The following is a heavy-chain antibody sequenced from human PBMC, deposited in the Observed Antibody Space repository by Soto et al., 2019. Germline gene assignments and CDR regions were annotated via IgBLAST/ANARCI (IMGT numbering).Heavy chain of an antibody. D-gene: IGHD3-22*01. CDR1: GGTFSSYT. CDR3: ARGGSDSSGDDAFDI. V-gene: IGHV1-69*02. Sequence: ASVKVSCKASGGTFSSYTISWVRQAPGQGLEWMGRIIPILGIANYAQKFQGRVTITADKSTSTAYMELSSLRSEDTAVYYCARGGSDSSGDDAFDIWGQGTMVTVSS. J-gene: IGHJ3*02. CDR2: IIPILGIA.